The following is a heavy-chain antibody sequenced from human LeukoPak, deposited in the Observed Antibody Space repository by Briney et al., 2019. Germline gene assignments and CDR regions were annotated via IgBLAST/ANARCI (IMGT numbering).Heavy chain of an antibody. Sequence: SVKVSCKASGGTFSSYAISWVRQAPGQGLEWMGGIIPIFGTANYAQKFQGRVTITADESTSTAYMELSSLRSEDTAVYYCARDPTYYYDSSGYHDWGQGTLVTVSS. V-gene: IGHV1-69*01. J-gene: IGHJ4*02. CDR1: GGTFSSYA. D-gene: IGHD3-22*01. CDR2: IIPIFGTA. CDR3: ARDPTYYYDSSGYHD.